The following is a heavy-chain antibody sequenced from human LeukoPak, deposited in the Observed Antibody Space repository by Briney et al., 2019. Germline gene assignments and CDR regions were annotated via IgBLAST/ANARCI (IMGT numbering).Heavy chain of an antibody. Sequence: PGGSLRLFCAASGFTFNIYVLAWVRQAPGKGLEWVSSISGSGDTTYYAESVKGRFTISRDNLKNTLYLKMTNLRAEDTALYYCTKARVLSSFDVWGQGTLVTVSS. J-gene: IGHJ4*02. CDR2: ISGSGDTT. D-gene: IGHD3-16*02. CDR1: GFTFNIYV. V-gene: IGHV3-23*01. CDR3: TKARVLSSFDV.